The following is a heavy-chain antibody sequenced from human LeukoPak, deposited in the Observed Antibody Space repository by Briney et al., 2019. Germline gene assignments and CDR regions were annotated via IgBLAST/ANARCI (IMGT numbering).Heavy chain of an antibody. Sequence: ASVKVSCKASGYTFTVYYMHWVRQAPGQGLEWMGWINPNSGGTNYAQKFQGRVTMTRDTSISSAYMELSRLRSDDTALYYCARVPGGFSYFEYWGQGTLVTVSS. CDR2: INPNSGGT. J-gene: IGHJ4*02. CDR3: ARVPGGFSYFEY. CDR1: GYTFTVYY. V-gene: IGHV1-2*02. D-gene: IGHD5-12*01.